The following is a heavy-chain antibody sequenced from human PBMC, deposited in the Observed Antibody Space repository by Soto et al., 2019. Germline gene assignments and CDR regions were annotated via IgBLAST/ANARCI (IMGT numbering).Heavy chain of an antibody. V-gene: IGHV3-21*03. D-gene: IGHD3-22*01. J-gene: IGHJ4*02. CDR1: GFTFSSYS. Sequence: EVQLVESGGGLVKPGGSLRLSCAASGFTFSSYSMNWVRQAPGKGLEWVSSISSSSSYIYYADSVKGRFTISRDNAKNSLYLQMNSLRAEDTAVYYCARSPMIVVVKDFDYWGQGTLVTVSS. CDR2: ISSSSSYI. CDR3: ARSPMIVVVKDFDY.